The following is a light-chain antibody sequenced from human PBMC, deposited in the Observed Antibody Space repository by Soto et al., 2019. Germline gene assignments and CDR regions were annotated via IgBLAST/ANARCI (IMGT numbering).Light chain of an antibody. J-gene: IGLJ2*01. CDR3: GTWDSSLTAVV. V-gene: IGLV1-51*01. CDR2: DNY. Sequence: QSVLTQSPSVSAAPGQKVTISCSGSSSNIGNNYVSCYQQLPGTAPKLLIYDNYKRPSGIPERFSGSKSGTTATLGITGLQTGDEADYYCGTWDSSLTAVVFGGGTKVTVL. CDR1: SSNIGNNY.